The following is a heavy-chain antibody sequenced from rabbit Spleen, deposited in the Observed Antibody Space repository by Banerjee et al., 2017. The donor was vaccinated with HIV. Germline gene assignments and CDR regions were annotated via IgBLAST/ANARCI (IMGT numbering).Heavy chain of an antibody. J-gene: IGHJ4*01. CDR3: ARGGSTTSWGSDL. V-gene: IGHV1S47*01. CDR1: GFDFSSYG. D-gene: IGHD3-1*01. CDR2: IDPVFGIT. Sequence: QEQLVESGGGLVQPGGSLKLSCKASGFDFSSYGVSWVRQAPGKGLEWIGYIDPVFGITYYANWVNGRFTISSHNAQNTLFLQLNSLTAADTATYFCARGGSTTSWGSDLWGPGTLVTVS.